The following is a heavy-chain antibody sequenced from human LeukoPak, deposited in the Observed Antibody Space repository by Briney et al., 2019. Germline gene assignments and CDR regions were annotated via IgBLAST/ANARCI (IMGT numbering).Heavy chain of an antibody. D-gene: IGHD3-16*01. Sequence: GSLRLSCVASGFILRDFAMSLVPQAPAGGLGLVSSLRGDGETFYTDSVKGRFTLTRDHSRNTVYLQLSNLRVEDTAVYYCAKASWVSSADAVLWGQGTLVTVSP. CDR2: LRGDGET. CDR1: GFILRDFA. V-gene: IGHV3-23*01. CDR3: AKASWVSSADAVL. J-gene: IGHJ4*02.